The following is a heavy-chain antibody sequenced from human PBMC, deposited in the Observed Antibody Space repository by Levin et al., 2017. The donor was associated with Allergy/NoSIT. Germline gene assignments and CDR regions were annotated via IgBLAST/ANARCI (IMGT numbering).Heavy chain of an antibody. J-gene: IGHJ5*02. Sequence: SETLSLTCAVYGGSFSGYYWSWIRQPPGKGLEWIGEINHSGSTNYNPSLKSRVTISVDTSKNQFSLKLSSVTAADTAVYYCARGLLTFGGVIVRTRAFDPWGQGTLVTVSS. V-gene: IGHV4-34*01. CDR2: INHSGST. CDR3: ARGLLTFGGVIVRTRAFDP. CDR1: GGSFSGYY. D-gene: IGHD3-16*02.